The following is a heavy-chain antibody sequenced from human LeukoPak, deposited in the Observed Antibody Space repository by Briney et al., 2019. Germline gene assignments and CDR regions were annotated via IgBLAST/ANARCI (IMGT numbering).Heavy chain of an antibody. CDR3: ARDRAQDGDYSFDY. V-gene: IGHV3-20*04. Sequence: GGSLRLSCAASGFTFDDYGMSWVRQSPGKGLEWVSGINWNGGSTGYADSVKGRFTISRDNAKNPLYLQMNSLRAEDTALYYCARDRAQDGDYSFDYWGQGTLVTVSS. D-gene: IGHD4-17*01. J-gene: IGHJ4*02. CDR1: GFTFDDYG. CDR2: INWNGGST.